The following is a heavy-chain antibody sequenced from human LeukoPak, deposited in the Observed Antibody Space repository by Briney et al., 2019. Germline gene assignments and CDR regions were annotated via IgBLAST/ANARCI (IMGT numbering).Heavy chain of an antibody. J-gene: IGHJ4*02. D-gene: IGHD3-10*01. Sequence: ASVKVSCKASGYTFTSYDINWVRQATGQGLEWMGWMNPNSGNTGYAQKFQGRVTMTRNTSISTAYMELSSLRSEDTAVYYCATTGWQDGWSDGSGSYYIWGQGTLVTVSS. CDR2: MNPNSGNT. V-gene: IGHV1-8*01. CDR1: GYTFTSYD. CDR3: ATTGWQDGWSDGSGSYYI.